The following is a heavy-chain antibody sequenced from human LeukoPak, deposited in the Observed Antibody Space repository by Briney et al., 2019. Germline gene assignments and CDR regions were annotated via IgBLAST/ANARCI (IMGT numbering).Heavy chain of an antibody. V-gene: IGHV1-18*01. CDR3: ARVTYSGGYTYAYEDY. CDR2: ISVHNGNT. CDR1: GYTFTYYG. Sequence: ASVKVSCKASGYTFTYYGISWVRQAPGQGLEWMGWISVHNGNTNYAQKLQGRVTMTTDTSTSTAYMELRSLRSDDTAVYYCARVTYSGGYTYAYEDYWGQGTLVTVSS. D-gene: IGHD5-18*01. J-gene: IGHJ4*02.